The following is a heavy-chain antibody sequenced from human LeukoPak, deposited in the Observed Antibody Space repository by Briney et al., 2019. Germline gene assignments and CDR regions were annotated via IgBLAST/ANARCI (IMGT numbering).Heavy chain of an antibody. J-gene: IGHJ4*02. V-gene: IGHV3-74*01. CDR2: INRDGSST. CDR3: ARGEYTYGLD. CDR1: RLTFSNYW. Sequence: GGSPRPSLSPSRLTFSNYWMAWVRKVPGKGLVWVSRINRDGSSTSYSNSVKGRFTISRDNPKNTLHLQMNSLRVDDTAVYYCARGEYTYGLDWGQGTLVTVSS. D-gene: IGHD3-16*01.